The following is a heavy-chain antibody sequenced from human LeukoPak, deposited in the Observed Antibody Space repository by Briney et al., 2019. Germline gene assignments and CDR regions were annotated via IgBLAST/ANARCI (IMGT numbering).Heavy chain of an antibody. CDR3: ARGRSSGWYSSSLLGY. CDR1: GGSFSGYY. D-gene: IGHD6-19*01. J-gene: IGHJ4*02. V-gene: IGHV4-34*01. CDR2: INHSGGT. Sequence: SETLSLTCAVYGGSFSGYYWSWIRQPPGKGLEWIGEINHSGGTNYNPSLKSRVTISVDTSKNQFSLKLSSVTAADTAVYYCARGRSSGWYSSSLLGYWGQGTLVTVSS.